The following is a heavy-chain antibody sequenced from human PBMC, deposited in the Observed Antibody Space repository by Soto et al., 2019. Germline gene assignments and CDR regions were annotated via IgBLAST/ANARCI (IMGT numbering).Heavy chain of an antibody. CDR2: INSAGTTI. V-gene: IGHV3-48*01. Sequence: GGSLRLSCAASGFTFSSYSMNWVRQAPGKGLEWVSYINSAGTTIYYADSVKGRFTISRDNAKNSLSLQMNSLRAEDTAVYYCARELESWLQPLDIWGQGTMVTVSS. J-gene: IGHJ3*02. CDR3: ARELESWLQPLDI. CDR1: GFTFSSYS. D-gene: IGHD5-18*01.